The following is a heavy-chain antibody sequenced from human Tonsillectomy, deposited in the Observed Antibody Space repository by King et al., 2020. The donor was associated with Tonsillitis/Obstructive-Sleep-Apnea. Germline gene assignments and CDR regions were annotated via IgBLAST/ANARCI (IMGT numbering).Heavy chain of an antibody. CDR1: GYTFTSYY. Sequence: QLVQSGAEVKKPGASVKVSCKASGYTFTSYYMHWVRLAPGQGLEWMGIINPSGGSTSYAQRFQGRVTMTRDTSTSTVYMELSSLRSEDTAVYYCARDQRDYDFWSGDRNGGNYYSYHGMDVWGQGTTVTVSS. CDR2: INPSGGST. J-gene: IGHJ6*02. D-gene: IGHD3-3*01. V-gene: IGHV1-46*01. CDR3: ARDQRDYDFWSGDRNGGNYYSYHGMDV.